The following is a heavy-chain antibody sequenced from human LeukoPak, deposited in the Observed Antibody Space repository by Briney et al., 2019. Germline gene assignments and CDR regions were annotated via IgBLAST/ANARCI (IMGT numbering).Heavy chain of an antibody. CDR1: GFTFYTYW. J-gene: IGHJ6*02. CDR2: MKGDTTEE. CDR3: ARGGGLDV. Sequence: GGSLRLSCAASGFTFYTYWMTWVRQAPGKGLEWVANMKGDTTEEDYVDSVKGRFTVSRDNAKSSLYLQMSNLRAEDTAVYFCARGGGLDVWGQGATVTVSS. V-gene: IGHV3-7*03. D-gene: IGHD3-16*01.